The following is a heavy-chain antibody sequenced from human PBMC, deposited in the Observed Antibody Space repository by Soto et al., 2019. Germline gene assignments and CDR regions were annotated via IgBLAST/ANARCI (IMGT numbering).Heavy chain of an antibody. CDR3: ATSPRFAFDF. D-gene: IGHD3-16*01. CDR2: ISYSGDT. CDR1: GGSVSGDKNY. V-gene: IGHV4-61*01. Sequence: QVQLQESGPGLVKPSETLSLICTVSGGSVSGDKNYWSWIRQSPGKGLEWIGYISYSGDTNYNPSLKGRLTISVDRSKNQFALKLSSVTASDTALYYCATSPRFAFDFWGQGTTVIVSS. J-gene: IGHJ3*01.